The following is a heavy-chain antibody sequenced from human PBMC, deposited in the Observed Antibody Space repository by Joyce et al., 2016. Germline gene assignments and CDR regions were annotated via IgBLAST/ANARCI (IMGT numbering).Heavy chain of an antibody. J-gene: IGHJ4*01. CDR3: AGGVTTVAWGDY. V-gene: IGHV1-2*02. CDR2: INPNCGVT. CDR1: GYPVTGYY. D-gene: IGHD4-23*01. Sequence: QVQLVQSGAEVKKPGASVKVSCKASGYPVTGYYIQWVRQAPGHGLEWMGWINPNCGVTNYAPKFQDRVTMTRDTSRYTAYMEFRRLRYDDTAVYYCAGGVTTVAWGDYWGQEPWSPSPQ.